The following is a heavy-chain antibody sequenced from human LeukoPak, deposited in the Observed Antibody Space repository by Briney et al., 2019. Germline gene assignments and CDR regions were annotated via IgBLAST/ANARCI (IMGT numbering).Heavy chain of an antibody. CDR3: AKGQSYYYDTSGYYCHLDY. D-gene: IGHD3-22*01. J-gene: IGHJ4*02. Sequence: PGGSLRLSCAASGFTFSSYAMSWVRQAPGKGLEWVSGISGSGGATYHADSVKGRFSISRDNSRNTLHLQMSSLRAEDTAVYYCAKGQSYYYDTSGYYCHLDYWGQGTLVTVSS. CDR1: GFTFSSYA. V-gene: IGHV3-23*01. CDR2: ISGSGGAT.